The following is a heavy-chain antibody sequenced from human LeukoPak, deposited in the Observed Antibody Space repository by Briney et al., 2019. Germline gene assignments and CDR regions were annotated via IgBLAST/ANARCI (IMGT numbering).Heavy chain of an antibody. D-gene: IGHD6-13*01. V-gene: IGHV3-48*01. CDR2: ISSDSGTI. J-gene: IGHJ4*02. Sequence: GGSLRLSCGASGLTFSTYSMNWVRQAPGKGLEWVSYISSDSGTIYYADSVKGRFTISRDNSKNTLYLQMNSLRAEDTAVYYCAKDRHSSLDYWGQGTLVTVSS. CDR1: GLTFSTYS. CDR3: AKDRHSSLDY.